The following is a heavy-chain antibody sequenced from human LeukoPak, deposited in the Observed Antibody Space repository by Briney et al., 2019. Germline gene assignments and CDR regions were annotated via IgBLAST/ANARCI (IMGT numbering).Heavy chain of an antibody. CDR1: GLTFSNYA. V-gene: IGHV3-23*01. J-gene: IGHJ4*02. CDR3: AKGPLIEVAGTTWDY. CDR2: ISGSGGVT. D-gene: IGHD6-19*01. Sequence: QSGGSLRLSCAVTGLTFSNYAMSWVRQAPGKGPEWVSDISGSGGVTHYADSVKGRFSISRDNSKNTLYLQMSSLRAEDTAVYYCAKGPLIEVAGTTWDYWGQGTLVTVSS.